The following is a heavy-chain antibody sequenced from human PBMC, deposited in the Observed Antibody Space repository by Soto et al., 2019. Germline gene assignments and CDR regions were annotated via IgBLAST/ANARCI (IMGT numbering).Heavy chain of an antibody. Sequence: VGSLRLSCAASGFTVSGMFMNWVRQAPGKGLEWVSVIYPAGPTYYADSVKGRFTISRDNSKNTLFLQLNNLRAEDTAVYYCARDADSSGLHYWGQGILVTVSS. D-gene: IGHD6-19*01. CDR1: GFTVSGMF. CDR2: IYPAGPT. CDR3: ARDADSSGLHY. J-gene: IGHJ4*02. V-gene: IGHV3-53*01.